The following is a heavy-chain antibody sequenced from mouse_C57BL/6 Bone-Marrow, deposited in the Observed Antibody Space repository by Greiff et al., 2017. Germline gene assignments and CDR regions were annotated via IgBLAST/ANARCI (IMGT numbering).Heavy chain of an antibody. CDR3: ARDTTVVAPAWFAY. J-gene: IGHJ3*01. Sequence: QVQLQQPGAELVMPGASVKLSCKASGYTFTSYWMHWVKQRPGQGLEWIGEIAPSDSYTNYNQKFQGKSTLTVDKSSSTAYMQLSSLTSEDSAVYYCARDTTVVAPAWFAYWGQGTLVTVSA. D-gene: IGHD1-1*01. CDR1: GYTFTSYW. V-gene: IGHV1-69*01. CDR2: IAPSDSYT.